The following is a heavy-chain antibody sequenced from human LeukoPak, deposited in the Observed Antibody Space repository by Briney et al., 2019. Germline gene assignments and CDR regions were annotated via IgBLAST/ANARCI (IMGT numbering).Heavy chain of an antibody. CDR2: VNPNSGDT. J-gene: IGHJ4*02. V-gene: IGHV1-2*02. Sequence: ASVKVSCKASGYTLTGYYMHWVRQAPGQGLEWMGWVNPNSGDTNYVQKFQGRVTMTRDTSTSTGYMELRSLRSDDTAVYYCARVDGGYVYHFHYWGQGSLVTVSS. CDR3: ARVDGGYVYHFHY. D-gene: IGHD2-15*01. CDR1: GYTLTGYY.